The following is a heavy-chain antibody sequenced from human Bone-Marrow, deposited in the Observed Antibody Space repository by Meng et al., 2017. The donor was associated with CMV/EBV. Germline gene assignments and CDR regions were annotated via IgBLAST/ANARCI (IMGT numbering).Heavy chain of an antibody. J-gene: IGHJ5*01. CDR1: GYTFTTYA. Sequence: ASVKVSCKASGYTFTTYAITWVRQAPGQGLEWMGWISTYNGDTKSAQKVRDRITITTDGSTTRAYMELRSLTSDDTAIYFCARGGRENSFDSWGQGTLVTVSS. V-gene: IGHV1-18*04. D-gene: IGHD3-16*01. CDR2: ISTYNGDT. CDR3: ARGGRENSFDS.